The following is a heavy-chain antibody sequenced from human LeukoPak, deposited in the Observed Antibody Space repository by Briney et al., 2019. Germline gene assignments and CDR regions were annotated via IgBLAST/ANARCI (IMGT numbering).Heavy chain of an antibody. D-gene: IGHD3-16*02. J-gene: IGHJ3*02. CDR1: GYSFTNYW. V-gene: IGHV5-51*01. CDR2: IYPGDSDT. CDR3: ARSRAETVPVWGSYRHHDPFDI. Sequence: GESLKISCKGSGYSFTNYWIGWVRQMPGKGLEWMGIIYPGDSDTTYKPSFQGQVTISADKSISTAYLQWSSLKASDTAMYYCARSRAETVPVWGSYRHHDPFDIWGQGTMVTVSS.